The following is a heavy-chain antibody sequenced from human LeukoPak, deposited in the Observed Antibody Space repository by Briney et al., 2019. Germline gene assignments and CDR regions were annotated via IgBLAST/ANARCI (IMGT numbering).Heavy chain of an antibody. CDR2: ISDNGGST. CDR3: AKAPSSGYCSSTSCYYDY. D-gene: IGHD2-2*01. J-gene: IGHJ4*02. CDR1: GFTFSNYA. Sequence: GGSLRLSCAASGFTFSNYAMSWVRQAPGKGLEWVTAISDNGGSTYYADSVKGRFTISRDNSKNTLYLQMNSLRGDDTAMYHCAKAPSSGYCSSTSCYYDYWGQGTLVTVSS. V-gene: IGHV3-23*01.